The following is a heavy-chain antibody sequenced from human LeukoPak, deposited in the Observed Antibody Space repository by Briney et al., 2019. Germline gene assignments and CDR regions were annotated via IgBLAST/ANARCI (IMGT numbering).Heavy chain of an antibody. V-gene: IGHV4-4*07. D-gene: IGHD4-17*01. CDR3: AGEAGDYTYYYYYGTDV. CDR2: IYTSGST. Sequence: SETLSLTCTVSGGSISRYYWSWIRQPAGKGLEWIGRIYTSGSTNYNPSLKSRVTMSVDTSKNQFSLKLSSVTAADTAVYYCAGEAGDYTYYYYYGTDVWGQGTTVTVSS. J-gene: IGHJ6*02. CDR1: GGSISRYY.